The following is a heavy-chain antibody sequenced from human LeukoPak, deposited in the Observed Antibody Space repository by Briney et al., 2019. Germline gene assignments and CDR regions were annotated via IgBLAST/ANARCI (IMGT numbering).Heavy chain of an antibody. CDR2: IYYSGST. Sequence: SETLSLTCAVYGGSFSGHYWSWIRRPPGKGLEWIGYIYYSGSTSYNPSLKSRVTMSVDTSKNQFSLKLSSVTAADTAVYYCARQPVAPDYWGQGTLVTVSS. CDR1: GGSFSGHY. J-gene: IGHJ4*02. V-gene: IGHV4-59*11. CDR3: ARQPVAPDY. D-gene: IGHD6-19*01.